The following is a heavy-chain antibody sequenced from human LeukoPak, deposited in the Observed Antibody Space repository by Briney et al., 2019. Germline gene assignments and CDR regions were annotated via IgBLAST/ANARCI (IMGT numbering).Heavy chain of an antibody. CDR3: ARGSGAAAANNWFDP. CDR2: ISAYNGNT. D-gene: IGHD6-13*01. Sequence: ASVKVSCKASGYTFTSYGISWVRQAPGQGLEWMGWISAYNGNTNYAQKLQGRVTMTTDTSTSTAYMELRSLGSDDTAVYFCARGSGAAAANNWFDPWGQGTLVTVSS. J-gene: IGHJ5*02. CDR1: GYTFTSYG. V-gene: IGHV1-18*01.